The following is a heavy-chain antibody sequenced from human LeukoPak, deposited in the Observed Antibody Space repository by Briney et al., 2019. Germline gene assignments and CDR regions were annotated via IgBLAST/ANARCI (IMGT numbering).Heavy chain of an antibody. Sequence: GGSLRLSCAASGFTFSDYYMRWIRQAPGKGLECISYISSSGDITYYADSVKGRFTISRDNAKNSLYLQMNSLRAEDTAVYYCARDLSSWYSYFMDVWGKGTTVTVSS. CDR2: ISSSGDIT. D-gene: IGHD6-6*01. V-gene: IGHV3-11*01. CDR1: GFTFSDYY. J-gene: IGHJ6*03. CDR3: ARDLSSWYSYFMDV.